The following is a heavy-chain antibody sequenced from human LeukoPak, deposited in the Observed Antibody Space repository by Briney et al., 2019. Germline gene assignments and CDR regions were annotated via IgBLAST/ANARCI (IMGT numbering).Heavy chain of an antibody. CDR3: AKDLSVAAGGDAFDI. CDR2: IYSGGST. V-gene: IGHV3-53*01. Sequence: GGSLTLSCAASEFSVGSNYMTWVRQAPGKGLEWVSLIYSGGSTYYADSVKGRFTISRDNSKSTLYLQMNSLRAEDTAVYYCAKDLSVAAGGDAFDIWGQGTMVTVSS. CDR1: EFSVGSNY. J-gene: IGHJ3*02. D-gene: IGHD6-13*01.